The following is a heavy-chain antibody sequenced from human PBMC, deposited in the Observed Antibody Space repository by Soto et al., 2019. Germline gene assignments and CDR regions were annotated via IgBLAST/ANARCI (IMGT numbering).Heavy chain of an antibody. V-gene: IGHV3-23*01. Sequence: XGSLGLSCAASGFTFSSYAMSWVRQAPGKGLEWVSAISGSGGSTYYADSVKGRFTISRDNSKNTLYLQMNSLRAEDTAVYYCAKGFGELLSVYYGMDVWGQGTTVTVSS. J-gene: IGHJ6*02. CDR1: GFTFSSYA. D-gene: IGHD3-10*01. CDR3: AKGFGELLSVYYGMDV. CDR2: ISGSGGST.